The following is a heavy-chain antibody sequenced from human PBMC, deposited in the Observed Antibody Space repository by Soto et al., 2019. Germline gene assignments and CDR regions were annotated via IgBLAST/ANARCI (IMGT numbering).Heavy chain of an antibody. Sequence: ASVKVSCKVSGYTLTELSMHWVRQAPGKGLEWMGGFDPEDGETIYAQKFQGRVTMTEDTSTDTAYMELSSLRSEDTAVYYCASPSSADFDYGMDVWGQGTTVPVSS. J-gene: IGHJ6*02. D-gene: IGHD2-21*01. CDR3: ASPSSADFDYGMDV. CDR1: GYTLTELS. CDR2: FDPEDGET. V-gene: IGHV1-24*01.